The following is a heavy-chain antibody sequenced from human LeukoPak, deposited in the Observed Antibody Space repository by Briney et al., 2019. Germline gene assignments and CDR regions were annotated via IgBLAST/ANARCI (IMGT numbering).Heavy chain of an antibody. D-gene: IGHD4-17*01. Sequence: PGRSLRLSCAASGFTFSSYGMHWVRQAPGKGLEWVAVISYDGSNKYYADSVKGRFTIPRDNSKNTLYLQMNSLRAEDTAVYYCAKDRDATVDYWGQGTLVTVSS. CDR1: GFTFSSYG. J-gene: IGHJ4*02. CDR3: AKDRDATVDY. V-gene: IGHV3-30*18. CDR2: ISYDGSNK.